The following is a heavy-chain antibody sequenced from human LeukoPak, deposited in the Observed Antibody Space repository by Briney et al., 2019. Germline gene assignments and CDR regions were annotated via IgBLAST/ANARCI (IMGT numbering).Heavy chain of an antibody. V-gene: IGHV1-69*06. CDR1: GGTFSSYA. J-gene: IGHJ5*02. Sequence: ASLKVSCKASGGTFSSYAISWVRQAPGQGLEWMGGIIPIFGTANYAQKFRGRVTITADKSTRTAYMELSSLRSEDTAVYYCAREAITIFGVVRTQTTYGPHRFDPWGQGTLVTVSS. CDR2: IIPIFGTA. D-gene: IGHD3-3*01. CDR3: AREAITIFGVVRTQTTYGPHRFDP.